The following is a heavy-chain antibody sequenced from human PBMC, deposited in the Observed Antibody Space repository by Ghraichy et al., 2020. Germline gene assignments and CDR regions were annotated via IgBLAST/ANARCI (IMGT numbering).Heavy chain of an antibody. V-gene: IGHV3-7*03. CDR2: INQDGSDK. CDR1: GFTFRSYW. Sequence: GGSLRLSCAASGFTFRSYWLRWVRQAPGRGLEWVANINQDGSDKRYVDSVKGRFTISRDNAKNSLSLQMNSLRAEDAAVYYCNTYYYSLGFDYWGQGTLVTVSP. CDR3: NTYYYSLGFDY. D-gene: IGHD3-22*01. J-gene: IGHJ4*02.